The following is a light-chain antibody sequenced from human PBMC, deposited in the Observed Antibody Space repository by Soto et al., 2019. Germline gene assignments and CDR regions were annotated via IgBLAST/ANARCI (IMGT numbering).Light chain of an antibody. CDR2: LNSDGSH. J-gene: IGLJ1*01. Sequence: QPVLTQSPSASASLGASVKLTCTLSSGHSSYALAWHQQQPEKGPRYLMKLNSDGSHRKGDGIPDRFSGSSSGAERYLTISSLQSEDEADYYCQSWGTGIHYVFGTETKLTVL. CDR3: QSWGTGIHYV. CDR1: SGHSSYA. V-gene: IGLV4-69*01.